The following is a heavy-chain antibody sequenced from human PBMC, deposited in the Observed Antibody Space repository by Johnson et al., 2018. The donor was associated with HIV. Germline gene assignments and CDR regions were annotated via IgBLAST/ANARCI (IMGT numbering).Heavy chain of an antibody. V-gene: IGHV3-7*01. Sequence: VQLVESGGGLVLPGGSLRLSCVGSGFTFSSYWMSWVRQAPGKGLEWVATIKQDGSERYPVDSVKGRFTISRDNAKKSLYLQMNSLRVEDTAVYFCARNGDGYTPDAFDIWGHGTVVTVSS. CDR3: ARNGDGYTPDAFDI. CDR1: GFTFSSYW. D-gene: IGHD5-24*01. J-gene: IGHJ3*02. CDR2: IKQDGSER.